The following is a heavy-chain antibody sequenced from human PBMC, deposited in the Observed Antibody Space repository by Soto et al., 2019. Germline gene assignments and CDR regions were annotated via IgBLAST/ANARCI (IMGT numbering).Heavy chain of an antibody. CDR3: ARGRPKLLWFGELLLDY. CDR1: GGSISSYY. D-gene: IGHD3-10*01. Sequence: SETLSLTCTVSGGSISSYYWSWIRQPPGKGLEWIGYIYYSGSTNYNPSLKSRVTISVDTSKNQFSLKLSSVTAADTAVYYCARGRPKLLWFGELLLDYWGQGTLVTVS. CDR2: IYYSGST. J-gene: IGHJ4*02. V-gene: IGHV4-59*01.